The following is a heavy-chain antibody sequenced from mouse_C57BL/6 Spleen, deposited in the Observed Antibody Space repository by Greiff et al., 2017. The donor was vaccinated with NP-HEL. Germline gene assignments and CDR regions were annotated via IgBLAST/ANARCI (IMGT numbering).Heavy chain of an antibody. CDR1: GYTFTDYN. CDR2: INPNNGGT. CDR3: AGGFYSWYFDV. V-gene: IGHV1-22*01. D-gene: IGHD1-1*01. Sequence: VQLQQSGPELVKPGASVKMSCKASGYTFTDYNMHWVKQSHGKSLEWIGYINPNNGGTSYNQKFKGKATLTVNKSSSTAYMELRSLTSEDSAVYYCAGGFYSWYFDVWGTGTTVTVSS. J-gene: IGHJ1*03.